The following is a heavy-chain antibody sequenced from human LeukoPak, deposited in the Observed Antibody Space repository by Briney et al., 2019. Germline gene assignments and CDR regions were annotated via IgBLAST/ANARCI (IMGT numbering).Heavy chain of an antibody. V-gene: IGHV4-39*07. CDR3: ARGPSGSPGD. J-gene: IGHJ4*02. CDR2: IYYRGST. CDR1: GGSISSSSYY. D-gene: IGHD1-26*01. Sequence: PSETLSLTCTVSGGSISSSSYYWGWIRQPPGKGLEWIGSIYYRGSTYYNPSLKSRVTISVDTSKNQFSLKLSSVTAADTAVYYCARGPSGSPGDWGQGTLVTVSS.